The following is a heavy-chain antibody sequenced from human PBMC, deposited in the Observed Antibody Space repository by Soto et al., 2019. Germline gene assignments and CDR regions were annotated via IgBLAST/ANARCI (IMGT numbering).Heavy chain of an antibody. CDR2: INSDGSST. D-gene: IGHD1-1*01. J-gene: IGHJ4*02. CDR1: GFTFSSYW. V-gene: IGHV3-74*01. Sequence: SLRLSCAASGFTFSSYWMHWVRQAPGKGLVWVSRINSDGSSTSYADSVKGRFTISRDNAKNTLYLQMNSLRAEDTAVYYCARVRTLRGYGLWGQGTLVTVSS. CDR3: ARVRTLRGYGL.